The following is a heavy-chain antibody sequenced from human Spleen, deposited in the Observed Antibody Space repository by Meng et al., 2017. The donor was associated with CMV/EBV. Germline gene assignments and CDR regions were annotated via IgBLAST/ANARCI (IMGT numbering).Heavy chain of an antibody. D-gene: IGHD6-19*01. V-gene: IGHV1/OR15-1*04. CDR1: GYFFSDHF. CDR2: IKPNSGNT. CDR3: ARGRLEGIAVAGTRNNYYYYGMDV. J-gene: IGHJ6*02. Sequence: ASVKVSCKASGYFFSDHFMHWVRQAPGQGLEWMGWIKPNSGNTNYAQKFQGRVTITTDESTSTAYMELSSPRSEDTAGYYCARGRLEGIAVAGTRNNYYYYGMDVWGQGTTVTVSS.